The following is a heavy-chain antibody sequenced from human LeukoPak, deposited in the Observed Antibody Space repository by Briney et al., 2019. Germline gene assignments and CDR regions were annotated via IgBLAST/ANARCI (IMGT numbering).Heavy chain of an antibody. J-gene: IGHJ4*02. Sequence: EGSLRLSCAASGFTFSSYSMNWVRQAPGKGLEWVSSISSSSSYIYYADSVKGRFTISRDNAKNPLYLQLNSLRAEDTAVYYCASKGSSSDFDYWGQGTLVTVSS. CDR3: ASKGSSSDFDY. D-gene: IGHD6-6*01. CDR1: GFTFSSYS. V-gene: IGHV3-21*01. CDR2: ISSSSSYI.